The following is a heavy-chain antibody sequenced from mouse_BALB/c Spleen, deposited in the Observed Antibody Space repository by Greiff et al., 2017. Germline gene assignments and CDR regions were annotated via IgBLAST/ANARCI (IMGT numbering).Heavy chain of an antibody. CDR1: GFTFSSYA. V-gene: IGHV5-9-4*01. J-gene: IGHJ1*01. D-gene: IGHD2-2*01. CDR2: ISSGGSYT. CDR3: ARDEGLRRYFDV. Sequence: EVKVVESGGGLVKPGGSLKLSCAASGFTFSSYAMSWVRQSPEKRLEWVAEISSGGSYTYYPDTVTGRFTISRDNAKNTLYLEMSSLRSEDTAMYYCARDEGLRRYFDVWGAGTTVTVSS.